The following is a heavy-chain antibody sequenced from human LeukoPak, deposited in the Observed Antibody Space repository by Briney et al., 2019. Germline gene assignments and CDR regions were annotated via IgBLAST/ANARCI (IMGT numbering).Heavy chain of an antibody. D-gene: IGHD3-10*01. CDR1: GFTFSTYG. Sequence: GGSLRLSCAASGFTFSTYGMSWVRQAPGKGLDGVSAISGSGGSTYYADSVKGRFTISRDNSKNTLYLQMNSLRAEDTAIYYCAKVTYGSGTYGAFDSWGQGTLVTVSS. CDR2: ISGSGGST. V-gene: IGHV3-23*01. CDR3: AKVTYGSGTYGAFDS. J-gene: IGHJ4*02.